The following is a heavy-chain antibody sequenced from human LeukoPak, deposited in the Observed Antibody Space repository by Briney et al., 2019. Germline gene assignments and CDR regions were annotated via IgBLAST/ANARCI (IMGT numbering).Heavy chain of an antibody. CDR2: INHSGST. Sequence: KPSETLSLTCAVYGGSFSGYYWSWIRQPPGKGLEWIGEINHSGSTNYNPSLKSRVTISVDTSKNRFSLKLSSVTAADTAVYYCARGDYGDYDYWGQGTLVTVSS. J-gene: IGHJ4*02. CDR1: GGSFSGYY. CDR3: ARGDYGDYDY. V-gene: IGHV4-34*01. D-gene: IGHD4-17*01.